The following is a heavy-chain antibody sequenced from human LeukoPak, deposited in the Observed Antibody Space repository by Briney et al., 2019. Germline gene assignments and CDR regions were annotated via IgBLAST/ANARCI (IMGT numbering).Heavy chain of an antibody. Sequence: SETLSLTCTVSGGSISSYYWSWIRQPPGKGLEWIANIFYSGSPNYNPSLKSRVTISVDTAKNQFSLRLSSVTAADTAIYYCARRPGTVSLDYWGQGTLVTVSS. CDR2: IFYSGSP. D-gene: IGHD3-10*01. CDR3: ARRPGTVSLDY. V-gene: IGHV4-59*08. J-gene: IGHJ4*02. CDR1: GGSISSYY.